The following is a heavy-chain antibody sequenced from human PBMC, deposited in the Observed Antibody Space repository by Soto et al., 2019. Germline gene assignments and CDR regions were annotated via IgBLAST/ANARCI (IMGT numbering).Heavy chain of an antibody. CDR1: GYTFSGYH. CDR3: AREGATSRPSRPAIGWLES. D-gene: IGHD2-2*02. J-gene: IGHJ5*01. V-gene: IGHV1-2*02. CDR2: INVYNGET. Sequence: ASVKVSCKASGYTFSGYHMHWVRQAPGQGLEWMGWINVYNGETNIAQKFQGRVAMTRDTSITTAYVELSRLRFDDTAVYFCAREGATSRPSRPAIGWLESWGQGTLVTVSS.